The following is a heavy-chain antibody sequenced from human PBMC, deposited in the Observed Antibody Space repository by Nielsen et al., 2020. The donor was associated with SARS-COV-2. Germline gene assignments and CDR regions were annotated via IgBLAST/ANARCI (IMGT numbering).Heavy chain of an antibody. J-gene: IGHJ4*02. V-gene: IGHV3-7*03. CDR1: GFTFSNYW. D-gene: IGHD5-18*01. CDR3: AKDSGWIQQY. Sequence: GGSLRLSCAASGFTFSNYWMSWVRQAPGKGLEWVANIRYDGSQKSYVDSVKGRFSISRDNAKKSVYLQMSSLRVEDTAIYYCAKDSGWIQQYWGQGTLVTVSS. CDR2: IRYDGSQK.